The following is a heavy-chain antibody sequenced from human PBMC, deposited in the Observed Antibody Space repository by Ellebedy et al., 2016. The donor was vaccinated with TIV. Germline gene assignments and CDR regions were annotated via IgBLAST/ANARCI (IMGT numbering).Heavy chain of an antibody. D-gene: IGHD4-17*01. Sequence: GGSLRLSCGASGFSFRSYWMSWVRQPPGKGLEWVANINQDGSDKYYVDSVKGRFTISRDNAKNSLYLQMNSLRAEDTAVYYCATDGSYGDYRSPTHAFVFWGQGTVVIVSS. CDR1: GFSFRSYW. V-gene: IGHV3-7*01. CDR2: INQDGSDK. CDR3: ATDGSYGDYRSPTHAFVF. J-gene: IGHJ3*01.